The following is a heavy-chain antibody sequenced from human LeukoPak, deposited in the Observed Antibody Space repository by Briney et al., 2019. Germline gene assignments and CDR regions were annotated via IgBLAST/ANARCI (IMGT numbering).Heavy chain of an antibody. V-gene: IGHV3-30*03. CDR3: ARGNYYGSGCDF. CDR1: GFTFSSYA. D-gene: IGHD3-10*01. Sequence: GGSLRLSCAASGFTFSSYAMSWVRQAPGKGLEWVAFIYYHGNNKNHADFVKGRFTISRDNSKNTLFLQMNSLRAEDTAVYYCARGNYYGSGCDFWGQGSLVTVSS. CDR2: IYYHGNNK. J-gene: IGHJ4*02.